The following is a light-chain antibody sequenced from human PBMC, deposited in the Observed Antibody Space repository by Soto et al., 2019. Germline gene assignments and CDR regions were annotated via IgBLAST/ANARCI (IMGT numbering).Light chain of an antibody. Sequence: DIQMIQSPSSLSASVGDRVTVTCRATQSIAAYVNWYQQKPKQAPKLLIHAASSLESGVPSRFSGSGSGTDFTLTISSLQPEDFATYYCHQTAANPWTFAQGTKVDIK. CDR1: QSIAAY. J-gene: IGKJ1*01. CDR3: HQTAANPWT. CDR2: AAS. V-gene: IGKV1-39*01.